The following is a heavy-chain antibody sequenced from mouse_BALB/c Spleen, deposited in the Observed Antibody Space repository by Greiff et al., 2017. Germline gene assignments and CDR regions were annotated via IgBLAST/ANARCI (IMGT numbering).Heavy chain of an antibody. CDR3: ARQGTTVVRYFDV. J-gene: IGHJ1*01. Sequence: EVKLVESGGGLVQPGGSLKLSCAASGFTFSSYTMSWVRQTPEKRLEWVAYISNGGGSTYYPDTVKGRFTISRDNAKNTLYLQMSSLKSEDTAMYYCARQGTTVVRYFDVWGAGTTVTVPS. CDR1: GFTFSSYT. V-gene: IGHV5-12-2*01. D-gene: IGHD1-1*01. CDR2: ISNGGGST.